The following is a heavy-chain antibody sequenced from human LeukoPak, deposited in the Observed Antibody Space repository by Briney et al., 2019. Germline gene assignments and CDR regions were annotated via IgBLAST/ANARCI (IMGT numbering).Heavy chain of an antibody. CDR3: ARHRERTMARRAFDS. V-gene: IGHV5-51*01. D-gene: IGHD3-10*01. Sequence: GESLKISCKASGYTFITYWIGWVRQMPGKGLELMGIIYPGDSETRYSPSFQGQVTFSVDTSTTTAYLQWSSLKASDTAIYYCARHRERTMARRAFDSWGQGTLVTVSS. CDR1: GYTFITYW. J-gene: IGHJ4*02. CDR2: IYPGDSET.